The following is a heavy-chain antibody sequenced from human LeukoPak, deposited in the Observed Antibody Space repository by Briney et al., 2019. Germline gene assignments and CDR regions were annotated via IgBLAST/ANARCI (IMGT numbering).Heavy chain of an antibody. V-gene: IGHV3-30*04. J-gene: IGHJ3*02. CDR1: GFTFSSYA. CDR2: ISYDGSNK. D-gene: IGHD5-18*01. CDR3: ARDRSDTAMAPLDI. Sequence: GGSLRLSCAASGFTFSSYAMHWVRQAPGKGLEWVAVISYDGSNKYYADSVKGRFTISRDNSKNTLYLQMNSLRAEDTAVYYCARDRSDTAMAPLDIWGQGTMVTVSS.